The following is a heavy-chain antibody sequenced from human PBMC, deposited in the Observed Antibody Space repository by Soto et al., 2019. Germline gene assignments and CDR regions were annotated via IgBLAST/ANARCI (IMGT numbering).Heavy chain of an antibody. CDR3: ATGGLWFGEFYGMDV. D-gene: IGHD3-10*01. V-gene: IGHV4-59*01. CDR2: IYYSGST. CDR1: GGSISSYY. J-gene: IGHJ6*02. Sequence: SETLSLTCTVSGGSISSYYWSWIRQPPGKGLEWIGYIYYSGSTNYNPSLKSRVTISVDTSKNQFSLKLSSVTAADTAVYYCATGGLWFGEFYGMDVWGQGTTVTVSS.